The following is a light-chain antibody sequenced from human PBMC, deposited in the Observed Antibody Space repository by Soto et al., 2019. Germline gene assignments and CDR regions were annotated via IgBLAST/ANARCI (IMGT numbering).Light chain of an antibody. CDR2: AAS. J-gene: IGKJ1*01. Sequence: DIQMTQSPASLSTSXGDGVTITXXASQSISSYLNWYQQKPGKAPKLLIYAASSLQSGVPSRFSGSGSGTDFTLTISSLQPEDFATYYCQQSYSTLRTFGQGTKVDIK. V-gene: IGKV1-39*01. CDR1: QSISSY. CDR3: QQSYSTLRT.